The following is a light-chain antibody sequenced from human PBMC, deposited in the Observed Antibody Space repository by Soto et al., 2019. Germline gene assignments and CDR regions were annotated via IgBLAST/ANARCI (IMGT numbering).Light chain of an antibody. J-gene: IGLJ2*01. Sequence: QSVLTQPAAVSGSPGQSITISCTGTISDIGLYNYVSWYQQHPGKAPKLLVYEVTNRPSGVSDRFSGSKSGNTASLTISGLQAEDEADYYCNSYTNSSAVVFGGGTKLTVL. CDR2: EVT. V-gene: IGLV2-14*01. CDR1: ISDIGLYNY. CDR3: NSYTNSSAVV.